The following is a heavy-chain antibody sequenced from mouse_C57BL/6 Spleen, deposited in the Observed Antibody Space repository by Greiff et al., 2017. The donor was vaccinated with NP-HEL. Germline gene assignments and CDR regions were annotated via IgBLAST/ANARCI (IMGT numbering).Heavy chain of an antibody. V-gene: IGHV5-4*01. J-gene: IGHJ2*01. Sequence: DVKLVESGGGLVKPGGSLKLSCAASGFTFSSYAMSRVRQTPEKRLEWVATISAGGSYTYYPDNVKGRFTISRDNAKNNLYLQMSHLKSEDTAMYYCARETNYYGSSLGYWGQGTTLTVSS. CDR1: GFTFSSYA. D-gene: IGHD1-1*01. CDR2: ISAGGSYT. CDR3: ARETNYYGSSLGY.